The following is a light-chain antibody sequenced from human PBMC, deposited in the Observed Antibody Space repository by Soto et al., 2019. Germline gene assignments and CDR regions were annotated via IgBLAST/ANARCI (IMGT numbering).Light chain of an antibody. CDR2: GAS. J-gene: IGKJ4*01. Sequence: EILMTQSPATLSVSPGERTTLSCRASQSVGSSLAWYQQNPGQAPRLLIYGASTRATGVPARFSGSGSETEFTLTISSLQSEDFAIYYCQHYNYWPGAFGGGAKVEIK. CDR3: QHYNYWPGA. V-gene: IGKV3-15*01. CDR1: QSVGSS.